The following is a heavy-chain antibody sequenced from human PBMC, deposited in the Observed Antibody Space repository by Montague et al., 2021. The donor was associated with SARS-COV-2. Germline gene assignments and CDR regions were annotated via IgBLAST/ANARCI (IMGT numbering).Heavy chain of an antibody. J-gene: IGHJ2*01. CDR2: VYYSYSI. CDR3: ARGTRHYYESTSYFDL. D-gene: IGHD3-22*01. V-gene: IGHV4-59*01. CDR1: GGSISTYS. Sequence: SETLSLTCTVSGGSISTYSWSWIRQPPGKGLEWIGYVYYSYSINYNPSLKSRVTLSIDTSKNQFSLKLSSVTAADTAVYFCARGTRHYYESTSYFDLWGRGTLVTVSS.